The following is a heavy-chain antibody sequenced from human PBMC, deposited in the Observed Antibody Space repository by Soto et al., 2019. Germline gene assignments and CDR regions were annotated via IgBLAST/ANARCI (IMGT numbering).Heavy chain of an antibody. Sequence: GASVKVSCKVSGYTLTELSMHWVRQAPGQGLEWMGWINPNSGGTNYAQKFQGWVTMTRDTSISTAYMELSRLRSDDTAVYYCARSNYDFWSGYPRYYYGMDVWGQGTTVTVSS. D-gene: IGHD3-3*01. V-gene: IGHV1-2*04. CDR2: INPNSGGT. J-gene: IGHJ6*02. CDR3: ARSNYDFWSGYPRYYYGMDV. CDR1: GYTLTELS.